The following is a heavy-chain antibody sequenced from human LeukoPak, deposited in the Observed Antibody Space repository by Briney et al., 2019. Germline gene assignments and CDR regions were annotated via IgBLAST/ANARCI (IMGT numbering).Heavy chain of an antibody. D-gene: IGHD1-26*01. Sequence: GGSLRLSCAASGFTFSSYWMHWVRQAPGKGLVWVSRINSDGSSTSYADSVKGRFTISRDNAKNTLYLQMNSLRAEDTAVYYCAREGVGAADLDYWGQGTLVTVSS. CDR1: GFTFSSYW. V-gene: IGHV3-74*01. CDR2: INSDGSST. CDR3: AREGVGAADLDY. J-gene: IGHJ4*02.